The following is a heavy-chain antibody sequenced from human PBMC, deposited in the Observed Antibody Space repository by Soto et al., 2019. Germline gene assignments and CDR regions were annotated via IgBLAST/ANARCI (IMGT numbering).Heavy chain of an antibody. J-gene: IGHJ4*02. CDR3: VRQGY. CDR2: IIPGGGGT. Sequence: GASVKVSCKSSGYTFTNFYIHWVRQAPGQGLEWMGRIIPGGGGTNNAQNFQGRVTMTSDTSTTTVYMELSSLRSEDTAVYYCVRQGYWGQGTLVTVSS. V-gene: IGHV1-46*01. CDR1: GYTFTNFY.